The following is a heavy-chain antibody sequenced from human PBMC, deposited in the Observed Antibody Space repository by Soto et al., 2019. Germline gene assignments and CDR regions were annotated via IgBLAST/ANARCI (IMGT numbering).Heavy chain of an antibody. D-gene: IGHD1-26*01. CDR3: ARYWGSYWHPFAL. V-gene: IGHV5-51*01. CDR1: GYNFMNNW. CDR2: IYPGDSDT. J-gene: IGHJ4*02. Sequence: GESLKISCKGSGYNFMNNWIGWVRQMAGKGPEWMGTIYPGDSDTKYSPSFQGRVSISADKSVDTAYVQWSSLEASDTAIYYCARYWGSYWHPFALWGQGTVVTVAS.